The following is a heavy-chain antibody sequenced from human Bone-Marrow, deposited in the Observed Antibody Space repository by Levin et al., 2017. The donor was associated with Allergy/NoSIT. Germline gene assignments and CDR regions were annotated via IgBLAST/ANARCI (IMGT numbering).Heavy chain of an antibody. CDR3: ATLNWQDSSRSRYNWFDP. D-gene: IGHD3-22*01. CDR1: GYSLTELS. CDR2: FDPEDGKP. Sequence: GESLKISCQVSGYSLTELSVHWVRQTPGKGLEWMGGFDPEDGKPIYEQKFQGRVTMTEDTSTDTAYMELSTLRSEDTAVYYCATLNWQDSSRSRYNWFDPWGQGALVTVSS. J-gene: IGHJ5*02. V-gene: IGHV1-24*01.